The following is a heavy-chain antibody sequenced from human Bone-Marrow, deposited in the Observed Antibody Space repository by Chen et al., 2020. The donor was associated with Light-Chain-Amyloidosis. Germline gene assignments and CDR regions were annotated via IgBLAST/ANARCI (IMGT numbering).Heavy chain of an antibody. Sequence: EVQLEQSGPDVKKPGESLKISCKCSGYTFPNYWIGWVRQMPGKGLECMGVLYPDDSDARYRPSFEGQVTISADKSITTAYPQWRSLKASDTAMYYCARRRDGYNFDYWGQGTLVTVSS. J-gene: IGHJ4*02. CDR3: ARRRDGYNFDY. CDR1: GYTFPNYW. V-gene: IGHV5-51*01. D-gene: IGHD5-12*01. CDR2: LYPDDSDA.